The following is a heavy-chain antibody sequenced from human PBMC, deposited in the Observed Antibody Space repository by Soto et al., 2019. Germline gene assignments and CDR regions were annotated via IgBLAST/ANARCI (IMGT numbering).Heavy chain of an antibody. CDR2: TSYDGSNK. D-gene: IGHD3-16*01. Sequence: QVQLVESGGGVVRPGKSLTVSCTGSGFVFGGYGIHWVRQTPGKGLEWLAMTSYDGSNKYFADSVKGRFTISRDNSKNTVYLQMDNLRLEDTAVSYCARGGDVFDYWGRGTLVTVSS. CDR1: GFVFGGYG. CDR3: ARGGDVFDY. V-gene: IGHV3-30*03. J-gene: IGHJ4*02.